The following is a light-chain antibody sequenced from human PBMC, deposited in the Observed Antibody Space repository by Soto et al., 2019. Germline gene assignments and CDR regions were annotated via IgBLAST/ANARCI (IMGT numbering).Light chain of an antibody. J-gene: IGKJ4*01. CDR3: QQSSNWPLT. CDR1: QSVHTY. V-gene: IGKV3-11*01. CDR2: DAS. Sequence: EIVLTQSPATLSLSPGERATLSCRAGQSVHTYLAWYQQKPGQAPRLLIFDASNRATDIPARFSGSGSGTDFTLTISSLEPEDFAVYYCQQSSNWPLTFGGGTKVDIK.